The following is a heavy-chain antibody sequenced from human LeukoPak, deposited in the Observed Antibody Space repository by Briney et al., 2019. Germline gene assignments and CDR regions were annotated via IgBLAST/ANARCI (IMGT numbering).Heavy chain of an antibody. CDR2: INPNSGGT. Sequence: GASVKVSCKDSGYTFTGYYMHWVRQAPGQGLEWMGWINPNSGGTNYAQKFQGRVTMTRDTSISTAYMELSRLRSDDTAVYYCARVLRLGIVVVPAAYFDYWGQGTLVTVSS. CDR3: ARVLRLGIVVVPAAYFDY. J-gene: IGHJ4*02. D-gene: IGHD2-2*01. V-gene: IGHV1-2*02. CDR1: GYTFTGYY.